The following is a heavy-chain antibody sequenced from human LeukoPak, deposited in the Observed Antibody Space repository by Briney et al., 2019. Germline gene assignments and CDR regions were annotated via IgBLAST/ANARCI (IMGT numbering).Heavy chain of an antibody. CDR3: AKDNNYYDSSGNYYGMDV. CDR1: GFTFSSYG. Sequence: GGSLRLSCAASGFTFSSYGMHWVRQAPGKGLEWVAVISYDGSNKYYADSVKGRFTISRDNSKNTLYLQMSSLRAEDTAVYYCAKDNNYYDSSGNYYGMDVWGQGTTVTVSS. CDR2: ISYDGSNK. J-gene: IGHJ6*02. D-gene: IGHD3-22*01. V-gene: IGHV3-30*18.